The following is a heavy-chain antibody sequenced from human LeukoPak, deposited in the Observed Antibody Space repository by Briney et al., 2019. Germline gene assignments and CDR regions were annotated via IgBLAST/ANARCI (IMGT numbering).Heavy chain of an antibody. CDR2: ISYSGST. CDR3: ARRHYYNGRAYYFLDY. V-gene: IGHV4-61*01. D-gene: IGHD3-22*01. CDR1: GGSVSSDNYY. J-gene: IGHJ4*02. Sequence: PSETLSLTCTVSGGSVSSDNYYWTWVRQPPGKGLQWIGYISYSGSTNYNPSLKSRVTISLHTSKNQFSLRLSSLTAADTAVYYCARRHYYNGRAYYFLDYWGQGTLVTVSS.